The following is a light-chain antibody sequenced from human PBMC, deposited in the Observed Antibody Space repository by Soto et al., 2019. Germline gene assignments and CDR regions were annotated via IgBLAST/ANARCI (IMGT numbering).Light chain of an antibody. CDR2: YDS. J-gene: IGLJ2*01. V-gene: IGLV3-21*01. Sequence: SYELTQPPSVSVAPGETASLTCGGDNIGAKTVHWYQQKPGQAPVLVISYDSDRPSGITERFSGSNSGNPATLTISRVEAGDEADYYCQVWDTHSDQVVFGGGTKLTVL. CDR1: NIGAKT. CDR3: QVWDTHSDQVV.